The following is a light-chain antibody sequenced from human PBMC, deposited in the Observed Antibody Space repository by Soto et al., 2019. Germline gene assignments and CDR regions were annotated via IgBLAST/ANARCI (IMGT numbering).Light chain of an antibody. CDR2: GAS. J-gene: IGKJ1*01. V-gene: IGKV3-20*01. Sequence: EIVLTQSPCTLSLAPGERVTLAGRASQTGYCSSFAWFQQTPGQAPRLLSYGASSRAAGIPDRFSGRGPGTDFTLTINRLEPEEFAVYDCHQYGNSPWTLGQETNVEIK. CDR1: QTGYCSS. CDR3: HQYGNSPWT.